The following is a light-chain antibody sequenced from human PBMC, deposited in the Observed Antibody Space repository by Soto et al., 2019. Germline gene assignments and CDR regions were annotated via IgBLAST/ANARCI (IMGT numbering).Light chain of an antibody. Sequence: EIVLTQSPAPLSLSPGDRATLSCRASQTVSSSLAWYQPKPRQAPRLLIYDASNRATGIPARFSGRGSGTDFTLTISSLEPEEFAVYYCQQRSNWPTFGPGTKVDIK. CDR1: QTVSSS. CDR2: DAS. V-gene: IGKV3-11*01. J-gene: IGKJ3*01. CDR3: QQRSNWPT.